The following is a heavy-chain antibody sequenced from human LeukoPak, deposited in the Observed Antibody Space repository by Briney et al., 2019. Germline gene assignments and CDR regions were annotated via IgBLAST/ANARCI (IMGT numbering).Heavy chain of an antibody. CDR2: ISRSSTDT. J-gene: IGHJ4*02. D-gene: IGHD3-10*01. CDR1: GFTFTDFY. CDR3: ARKTYYYDSGSYSKSYYFDY. V-gene: IGHV3-11*06. Sequence: GGSLTLSCAASGFTFTDFYMSWIRQAPGKGLEWLSDISRSSTDTNYADSVKGRGTISRDNVKSSLFLHLNSLSAADTAVYYCARKTYYYDSGSYSKSYYFDYWGQGTLVTVSS.